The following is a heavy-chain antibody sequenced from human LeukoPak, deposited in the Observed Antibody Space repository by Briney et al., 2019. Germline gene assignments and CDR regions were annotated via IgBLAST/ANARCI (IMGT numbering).Heavy chain of an antibody. J-gene: IGHJ4*02. Sequence: SGGSLRLSCAASGFALSSHWMTWVRQVPGRGPEWVANANRDGSETYYLDSVKGRFTISKDNAKNSLYLQMNSLRAEDTAVYYCAKDSGWFRFDYWGQGTLVTVSS. D-gene: IGHD6-13*01. CDR1: GFALSSHW. CDR3: AKDSGWFRFDY. CDR2: ANRDGSET. V-gene: IGHV3-7*03.